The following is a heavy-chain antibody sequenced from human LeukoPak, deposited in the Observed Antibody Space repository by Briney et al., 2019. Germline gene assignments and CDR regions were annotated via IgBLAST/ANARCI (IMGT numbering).Heavy chain of an antibody. V-gene: IGHV3-74*01. CDR2: INSDGSST. Sequence: QSGGSLRLSCAASGFTFSSYWMHWVRQAPGKGLVWVSRINSDGSSTIYADSVKGRFTISRDNAKNTLYLQINSLRAEDTAVYYCARGRYDILTGHYYFDYWGQGTLVTVSS. CDR1: GFTFSSYW. J-gene: IGHJ4*02. CDR3: ARGRYDILTGHYYFDY. D-gene: IGHD3-9*01.